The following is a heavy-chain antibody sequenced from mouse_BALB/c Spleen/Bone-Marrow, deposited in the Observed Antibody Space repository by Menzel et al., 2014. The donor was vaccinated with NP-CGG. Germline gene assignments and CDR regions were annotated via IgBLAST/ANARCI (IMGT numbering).Heavy chain of an antibody. V-gene: IGHV5-9-4*01. CDR1: GFTFSSYA. J-gene: IGHJ4*01. CDR3: ARDHYGYYTMDY. D-gene: IGHD1-2*01. CDR2: ISSGGSYT. Sequence: EVMLVESGGGLVKPGGSLKLSCAASGFTFSSYAMSWVRQSPEKRLEWVAEISSGGSYTYYPDTVTGRFTTSRDNAKNTLYLEMSSLRSEDTAMYYCARDHYGYYTMDYWGQGTSVTVSS.